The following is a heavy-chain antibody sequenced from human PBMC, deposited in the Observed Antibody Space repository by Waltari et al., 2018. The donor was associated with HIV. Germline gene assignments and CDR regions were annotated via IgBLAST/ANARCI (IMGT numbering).Heavy chain of an antibody. J-gene: IGHJ4*02. D-gene: IGHD3-3*02. CDR2: IYYSGST. V-gene: IGHV4-59*01. Sequence: ETLSLTCTVSGGSISSYYWSWIRQPPGKGLEWIGYIYYSGSTNYNPSLKSRVTISVDTSKNQFSLKLSSVTAADTAVYYCARVSIFGVATNFDYWGQGTLVTVSS. CDR1: GGSISSYY. CDR3: ARVSIFGVATNFDY.